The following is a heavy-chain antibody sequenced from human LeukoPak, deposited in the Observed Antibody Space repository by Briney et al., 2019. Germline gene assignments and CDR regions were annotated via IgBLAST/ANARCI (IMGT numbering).Heavy chain of an antibody. CDR3: AREAGEGYAFDI. J-gene: IGHJ3*02. CDR1: GYTFISYG. V-gene: IGHV1-18*01. Sequence: ASVKVSCKASGYTFISYGISWVRQAPGQGLEWMGWISAYNGNTNYAQKLQGRVTMTTDTSTSTAYMELRSLRFDDTAVYYCAREAGEGYAFDIWGQGTMVTVSS. CDR2: ISAYNGNT.